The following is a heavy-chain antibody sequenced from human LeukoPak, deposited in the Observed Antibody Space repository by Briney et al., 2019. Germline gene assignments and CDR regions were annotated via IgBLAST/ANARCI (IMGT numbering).Heavy chain of an antibody. D-gene: IGHD5-12*01. Sequence: PGGSLRLSCAASGFTFSSYGMHWVRQAPGKGLEWVAFIRYDGSNKYYADSVKGRFTISRDNAKNSLYLQMNSPRAEDTAVYYCARVMSAPYSGYEKGYFDYWGQGTLVTVSS. J-gene: IGHJ4*02. V-gene: IGHV3-30*02. CDR1: GFTFSSYG. CDR2: IRYDGSNK. CDR3: ARVMSAPYSGYEKGYFDY.